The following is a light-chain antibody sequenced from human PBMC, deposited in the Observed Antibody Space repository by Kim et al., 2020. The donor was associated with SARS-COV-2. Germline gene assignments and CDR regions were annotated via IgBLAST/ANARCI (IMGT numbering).Light chain of an antibody. Sequence: EIVLTQSPVTLSLSPGDRATLSCRASQSITNYLAWYQQKPGQAPRLLIYDATNRATDIPARFSGSGSRTDFTLTISSLEPEDFAVYYCQQRVNWPLTFGGGTKVDIK. V-gene: IGKV3-11*01. CDR2: DAT. CDR3: QQRVNWPLT. J-gene: IGKJ4*01. CDR1: QSITNY.